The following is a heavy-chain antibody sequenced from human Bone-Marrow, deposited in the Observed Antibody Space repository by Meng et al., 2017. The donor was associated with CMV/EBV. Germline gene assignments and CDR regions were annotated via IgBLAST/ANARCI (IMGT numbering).Heavy chain of an antibody. D-gene: IGHD2-2*02. Sequence: SETLSLTCAVYGGSFSGYYWSWIRQPPGKGLEWIGEINHSGSTNYNPSLKSRVTISVDTSKNQFSLKLSSVTAADTAVYYCARYCSRTACNSSLDPWGQGTLVTVSS. CDR3: ARYCSRTACNSSLDP. V-gene: IGHV4-34*01. CDR2: INHSGST. J-gene: IGHJ5*02. CDR1: GGSFSGYY.